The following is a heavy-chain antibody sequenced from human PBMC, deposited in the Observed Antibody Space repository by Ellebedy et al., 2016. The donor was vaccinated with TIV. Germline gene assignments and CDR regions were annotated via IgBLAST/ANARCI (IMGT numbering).Heavy chain of an antibody. CDR1: GASISTTNNY. D-gene: IGHD3-10*01. CDR2: SGVYR. J-gene: IGHJ4*02. CDR3: ARQPPLNVMVRGVVYFDS. Sequence: PSETLSLTCTVSGASISTTNNYWGWIRQPPGKGLEWIASSGVYRYYPPSLKSRVAISVDTSKNQFSLKLSSVTAADTAVYYCARQPPLNVMVRGVVYFDSWGQGTLVTVSS. V-gene: IGHV4-39*01.